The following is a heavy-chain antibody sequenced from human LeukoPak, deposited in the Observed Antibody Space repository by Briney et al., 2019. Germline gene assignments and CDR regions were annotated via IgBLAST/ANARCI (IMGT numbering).Heavy chain of an antibody. CDR3: ARLVRLDDFWSGYFYDY. V-gene: IGHV4-4*07. Sequence: SQTLSLTCTVSGGSISSYYWSWIRQPAGKGLEWIGRIYTSGSTNYNPSLKSRVTMSVDTSKNQFSLKLSSVTAADTAVYYCARLVRLDDFWSGYFYDYWGQGTLVTVSS. J-gene: IGHJ4*02. D-gene: IGHD3-3*01. CDR2: IYTSGST. CDR1: GGSISSYY.